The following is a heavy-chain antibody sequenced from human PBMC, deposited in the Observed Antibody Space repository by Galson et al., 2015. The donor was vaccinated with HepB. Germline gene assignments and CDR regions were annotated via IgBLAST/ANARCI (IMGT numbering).Heavy chain of an antibody. CDR3: ARGFAGDYAFPDY. CDR2: IIPILGIA. Sequence: SVKVSCKASGGTFGSYAISWVRQAPGQGLEWMGRIIPILGIANYAQKFQGRVTITADKSTSTAYMELSSLRSEDTAVYYCARGFAGDYAFPDYWGQGTLVTVSS. D-gene: IGHD4-17*01. J-gene: IGHJ4*02. CDR1: GGTFGSYA. V-gene: IGHV1-69*04.